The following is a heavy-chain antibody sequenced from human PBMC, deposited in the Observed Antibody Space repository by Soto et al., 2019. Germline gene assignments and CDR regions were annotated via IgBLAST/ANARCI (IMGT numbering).Heavy chain of an antibody. CDR3: ARGGRITMVRGVIPKFDP. J-gene: IGHJ5*02. D-gene: IGHD3-10*01. V-gene: IGHV4-34*01. CDR1: GGSFSGYY. Sequence: PXGTLSLTCAVYGGSFSGYYWSWIRQPPGKGLEWIGEINHSGSTNYNPSLKSRVTISVDTSKNQFSLKLSSVTAADTAVYYCARGGRITMVRGVIPKFDPWGQGTLVTVSS. CDR2: INHSGST.